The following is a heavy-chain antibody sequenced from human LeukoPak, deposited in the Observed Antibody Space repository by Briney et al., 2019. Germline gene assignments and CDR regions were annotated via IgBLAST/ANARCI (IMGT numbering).Heavy chain of an antibody. V-gene: IGHV4-34*01. CDR2: INHSGST. CDR1: GGSFSGYY. D-gene: IGHD6-6*01. CDR3: ARVGEQLEFDY. Sequence: PSETLSLTCAVCGGSFSGYYWSWIRQSPGKGLEWIGEINHSGSTFYNPSLKSRVTISVDTSRNQFSLNLNSMTAADTAVFYCARVGEQLEFDYWGQGTLVTVSS. J-gene: IGHJ4*02.